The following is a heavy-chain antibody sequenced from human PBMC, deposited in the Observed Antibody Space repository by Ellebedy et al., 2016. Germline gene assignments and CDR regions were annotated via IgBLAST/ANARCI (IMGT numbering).Heavy chain of an antibody. Sequence: GESLKISCAASGFTFSSYAMHWVRQAPGKGLEYVSAISSNGGSTYYADSVKGRFTISRDNSKNTLYLQMSSLRAEDTAVYYCVKAAGYSSGWGGYWYFDLWGRGTLVTVSS. V-gene: IGHV3-64D*06. J-gene: IGHJ2*01. CDR3: VKAAGYSSGWGGYWYFDL. CDR1: GFTFSSYA. D-gene: IGHD6-19*01. CDR2: ISSNGGST.